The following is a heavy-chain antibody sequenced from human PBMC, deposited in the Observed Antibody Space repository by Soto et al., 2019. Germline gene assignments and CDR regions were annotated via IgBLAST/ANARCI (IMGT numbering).Heavy chain of an antibody. J-gene: IGHJ4*02. CDR2: INHSGST. CDR3: ASMGYYYGSGSYPLDY. V-gene: IGHV4-34*01. CDR1: GGSFSGYY. D-gene: IGHD3-10*01. Sequence: SETLSPTWAVYGGSFSGYYWGWIRPPPGKGIEWIGEINHSGSTNYNPSLKSRVTISVDTSKNQFSLKLSSVSAADTAVYYCASMGYYYGSGSYPLDYWGQGTLVTSPQ.